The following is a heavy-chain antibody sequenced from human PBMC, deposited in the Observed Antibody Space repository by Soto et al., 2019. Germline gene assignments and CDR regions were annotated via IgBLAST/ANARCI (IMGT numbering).Heavy chain of an antibody. CDR3: AKTVGATKLEDY. D-gene: IGHD1-26*01. Sequence: EVQLLESGGGLVQPRRSLRLSCSASGFNFTNHVINWVRQAPGKSLEWVYSISNSDDVGFYADSVRGRFIVSRDTSTNTIYLQMNYLRGEDTAVYYCAKTVGATKLEDYWGQGTLVTVSS. CDR2: ISNSDDVG. CDR1: GFNFTNHV. V-gene: IGHV3-23*01. J-gene: IGHJ4*02.